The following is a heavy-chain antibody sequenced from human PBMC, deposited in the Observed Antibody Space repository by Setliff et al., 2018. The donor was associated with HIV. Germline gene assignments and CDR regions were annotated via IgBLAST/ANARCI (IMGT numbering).Heavy chain of an antibody. V-gene: IGHV4-39*01. CDR1: GVSMSSSSYY. J-gene: IGHJ3*02. D-gene: IGHD6-19*01. CDR2: LSYDGST. Sequence: SETLSLTCTVSGVSMSSSSYYWGWIRQPPGKGLEYIGSLSYDGSTYYHPSLKSRVSISVDTSKNQFSLRLGFVTAADTAVYYCARRIPSGIAVAFGDFDIWGQGTMVTVSS. CDR3: ARRIPSGIAVAFGDFDI.